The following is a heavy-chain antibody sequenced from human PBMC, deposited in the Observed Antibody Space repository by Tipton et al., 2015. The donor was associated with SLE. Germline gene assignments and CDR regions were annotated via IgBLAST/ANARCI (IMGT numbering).Heavy chain of an antibody. D-gene: IGHD3-22*01. CDR2: ISGSGGTT. CDR3: AKHQNVDDSGYPQWAFDI. CDR1: EFTFRSYA. J-gene: IGHJ3*02. V-gene: IGHV3-23*01. Sequence: SLRLSCAASEFTFRSYAISWVRQAPGKGLEWVSVISGSGGTTYYADSVKGRFTISRDNSKNTLYMQMNGLRAEDTAKYYCAKHQNVDDSGYPQWAFDIWGQGTLVIVS.